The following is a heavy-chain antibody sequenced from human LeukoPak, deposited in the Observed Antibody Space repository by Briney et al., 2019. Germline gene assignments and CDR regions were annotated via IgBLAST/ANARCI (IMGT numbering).Heavy chain of an antibody. Sequence: SETLSLTCTVSGGSISSGSYYWSRIRQPAGKGLEWIGRIYTSGSTNYNPSLKSRVTISVDTSKNQFSLKLSSVTAADTAVYYCARGGYDFWSGYLTNNWFDPWGQGTLVTVSS. CDR2: IYTSGST. V-gene: IGHV4-61*02. CDR1: GGSISSGSYY. J-gene: IGHJ5*02. CDR3: ARGGYDFWSGYLTNNWFDP. D-gene: IGHD3-3*01.